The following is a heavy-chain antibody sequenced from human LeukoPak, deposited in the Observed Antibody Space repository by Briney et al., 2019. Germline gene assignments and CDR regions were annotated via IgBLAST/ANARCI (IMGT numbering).Heavy chain of an antibody. CDR1: GFTFSSYA. J-gene: IGHJ6*02. Sequence: GSLSLSCAASGFTFSSYAMSWVRPAPGKGLEWVSAISGSGGSTYYADSVKGRFTISRDNSKNTLYLQMNSLRAEDTAVYYCAKGAGAAAGTYYYYYGMDVWGQGTTVTVSS. V-gene: IGHV3-23*01. D-gene: IGHD6-13*01. CDR3: AKGAGAAAGTYYYYYGMDV. CDR2: ISGSGGST.